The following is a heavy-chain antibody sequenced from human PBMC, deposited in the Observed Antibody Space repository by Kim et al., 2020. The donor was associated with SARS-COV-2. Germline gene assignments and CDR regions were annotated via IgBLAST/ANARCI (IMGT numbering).Heavy chain of an antibody. Sequence: GGSLRLSCAASGFTVSSNYMSWVRQAPGKGLEWVSVIYSGGSTYYADSVKGRFTISRDNSKNTLYLQMNSLRAEDTAVYYCARDRNIIAASKAFDIWGQGTMVTVSS. V-gene: IGHV3-66*01. D-gene: IGHD6-13*01. CDR3: ARDRNIIAASKAFDI. CDR1: GFTVSSNY. CDR2: IYSGGST. J-gene: IGHJ3*02.